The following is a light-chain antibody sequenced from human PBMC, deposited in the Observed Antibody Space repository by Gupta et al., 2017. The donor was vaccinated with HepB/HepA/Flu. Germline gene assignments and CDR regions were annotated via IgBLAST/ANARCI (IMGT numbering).Light chain of an antibody. V-gene: IGLV2-14*01. CDR3: SSYTVTGTLV. CDR2: DVT. J-gene: IGLJ2*01. Sequence: QSALTQPASVSGSPGQSITISCTGTSSDVGAYNYVSWYQQHPGKAPKVVVYDVTNRPSGVSNRFSGSTSGSTASLAISGLQAEDEADYYCSSYTVTGTLVFGGGTKLTVL. CDR1: SSDVGAYNY.